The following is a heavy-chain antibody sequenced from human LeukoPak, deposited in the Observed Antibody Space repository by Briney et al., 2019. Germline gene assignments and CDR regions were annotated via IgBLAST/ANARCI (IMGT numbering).Heavy chain of an antibody. CDR1: GFTFSSYA. CDR2: ISGSGGST. CDR3: ARDQASSGYPTNFAY. V-gene: IGHV3-23*01. D-gene: IGHD6-19*01. Sequence: GGSRGLSCAASGFTFSSYAMTWVRKAPGMGLEWASGISGSGGSTYYADSVKGRFTISRDNAKNTLYLQMNSLRVEDTALYYCARDQASSGYPTNFAYWGQGTLVTVSS. J-gene: IGHJ4*02.